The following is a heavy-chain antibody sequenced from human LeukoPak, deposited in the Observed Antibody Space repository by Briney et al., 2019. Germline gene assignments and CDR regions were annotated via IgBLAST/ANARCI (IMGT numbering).Heavy chain of an antibody. CDR1: GGSISSYY. CDR2: IYTYDST. V-gene: IGHV4-4*07. J-gene: IGHJ4*02. Sequence: SETLSLTCTVSGGSISSYYWNWLRQPAAKGLERIGRIYTYDSTNYNPSLTSRGPISVDAYKNQYPLALSSVTAADTAVYYCAGNYYDSSGPFSWSQGNLVTVSS. CDR3: AGNYYDSSGPFS. D-gene: IGHD3-22*01.